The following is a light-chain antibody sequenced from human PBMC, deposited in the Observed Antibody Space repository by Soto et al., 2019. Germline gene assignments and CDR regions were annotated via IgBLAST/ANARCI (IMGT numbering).Light chain of an antibody. Sequence: EIVLTQSXGTLSLSPGERATLSCRASQSVSSSYLAWYRQKPGQAPRLLIYGASSRATGIPDRFSGSGSGTDFTLNISRMEPEGFAVHYGQQYGSSLPRTLVQATQLESK. CDR3: QQYGSSLPRT. CDR1: QSVSSSY. CDR2: GAS. V-gene: IGKV3-20*01. J-gene: IGKJ5*01.